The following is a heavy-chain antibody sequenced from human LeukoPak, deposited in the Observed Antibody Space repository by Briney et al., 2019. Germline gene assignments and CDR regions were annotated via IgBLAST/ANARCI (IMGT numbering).Heavy chain of an antibody. Sequence: ASVKVSCKASGYTFTSYDINWVRQATGQGLEWMGWMNPNSGNTGYAQKFQGRVTMIRNTSISTAYMELSSLRSEDTAVYYCARGGTRNDFWSGYYLGINYYYGMDVWGQGTTVTVSS. CDR1: GYTFTSYD. V-gene: IGHV1-8*01. J-gene: IGHJ6*02. CDR3: ARGGTRNDFWSGYYLGINYYYGMDV. CDR2: MNPNSGNT. D-gene: IGHD3-3*01.